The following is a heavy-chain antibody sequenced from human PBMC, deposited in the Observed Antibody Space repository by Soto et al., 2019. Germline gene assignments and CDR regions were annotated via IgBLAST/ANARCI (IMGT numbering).Heavy chain of an antibody. CDR3: ARRYGSAIDY. D-gene: IGHD1-26*01. V-gene: IGHV4-59*08. CDR2: IYYSGST. J-gene: IGHJ4*02. Sequence: SETLSLTCTVSGGTISSWSWSWIRQPPGKGLEWIGYIYYSGSTNCNPSLKSRVTISVDTSKNQFSLKLSSVTAADTAVYYCARRYGSAIDYWGQGTLVTVS. CDR1: GGTISSWS.